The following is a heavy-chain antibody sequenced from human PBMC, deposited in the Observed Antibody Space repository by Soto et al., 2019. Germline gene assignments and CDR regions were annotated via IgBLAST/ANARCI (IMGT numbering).Heavy chain of an antibody. CDR1: GYTFTTYD. V-gene: IGHV1-8*01. Sequence: QVQLVQSGAEVKKPGASVKVSCKATGYTFTTYDINWVRQATGQGLEWMGWMNPNSGDTDYAQKFQGRVTMTRDTAISTAYMELSTLTSEDTAVYYCVRGLEWLRNYWGQGTLVTVSS. CDR3: VRGLEWLRNY. CDR2: MNPNSGDT. D-gene: IGHD5-12*01. J-gene: IGHJ4*02.